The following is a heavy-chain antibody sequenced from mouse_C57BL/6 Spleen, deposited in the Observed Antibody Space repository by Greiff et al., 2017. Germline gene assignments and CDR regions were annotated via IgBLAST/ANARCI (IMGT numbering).Heavy chain of an antibody. J-gene: IGHJ1*03. D-gene: IGHD2-5*01. V-gene: IGHV1-50*01. CDR2: IDPSDGYT. CDR3: ARAYSIPPYFDV. Sequence: QVQLQQPGAELVKPGASVKLSCKASGYTFTSYWMQWVKQRPGQGLEWIGEIDPSDGYTNYNQKFKGKATLTVDTSSSPAYMQLSSLTSEDSAVYYCARAYSIPPYFDVWGTGTTVTVSS. CDR1: GYTFTSYW.